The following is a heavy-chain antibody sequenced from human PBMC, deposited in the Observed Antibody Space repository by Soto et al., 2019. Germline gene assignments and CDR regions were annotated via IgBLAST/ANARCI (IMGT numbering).Heavy chain of an antibody. Sequence: SLRLSCAASGFTFSSYGMHWVRQAPGKGLEWVAVISYDGSNKYYADSVKGRFTISRDNSKNTLYLQMNSLRAEDTAVYYCAKDPYSYGYDFDYWGQGTLVTVSS. V-gene: IGHV3-30*18. CDR3: AKDPYSYGYDFDY. J-gene: IGHJ4*02. CDR2: ISYDGSNK. CDR1: GFTFSSYG. D-gene: IGHD5-18*01.